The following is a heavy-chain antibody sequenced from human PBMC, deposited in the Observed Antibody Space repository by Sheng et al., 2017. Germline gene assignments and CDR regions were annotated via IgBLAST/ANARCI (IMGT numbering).Heavy chain of an antibody. D-gene: IGHD3-9*01. V-gene: IGHV3-33*01. Sequence: QVQLVESGGGVVQPGRSLRLSCAASGFTFSSYGMHWVRQAPGKGLEWVAVIWYDGSNKYYADSVKGRFTISRDNSKNTLYLQMNSLRAEDTAVYYCARAPSLGGYFDWLVYFDYWGQGTLVTVSS. CDR3: ARAPSLGGYFDWLVYFDY. CDR1: GFTFSSYG. J-gene: IGHJ4*02. CDR2: IWYDGSNK.